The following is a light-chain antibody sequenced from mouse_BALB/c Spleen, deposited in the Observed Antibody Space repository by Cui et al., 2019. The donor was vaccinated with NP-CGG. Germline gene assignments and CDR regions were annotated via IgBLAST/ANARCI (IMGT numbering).Light chain of an antibody. CDR2: GTN. V-gene: IGLV1*01. Sequence: QAVVTQESELTTSPGETVTLTCRSSTGAFTTSNYSNWVQEKPDHLFTGLIGGTNNRAPGVPPRFSGSLFGDKASLTITGAQTEDEAIYFCALWYSNHWVFGGGTKLTVL. J-gene: IGLJ1*01. CDR1: TGAFTTSNY. CDR3: ALWYSNHWV.